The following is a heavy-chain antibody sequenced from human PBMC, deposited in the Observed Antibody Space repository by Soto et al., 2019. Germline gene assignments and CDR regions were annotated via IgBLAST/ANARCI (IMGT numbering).Heavy chain of an antibody. CDR1: GFSFDDYA. CDR3: ARAPRTYDFPYYFDN. CDR2: ISWNGDSS. D-gene: IGHD3-3*01. Sequence: EVHLVESGGGLVQPGRSLRLSCVASGFSFDDYAMHWVRQAPGKGLEWVSGISWNGDSSGYADAVKGRFTISRDNAKNSLFLQMNSLRAEDTAVYYCARAPRTYDFPYYFDNWGQGALVTVSS. V-gene: IGHV3-9*01. J-gene: IGHJ4*02.